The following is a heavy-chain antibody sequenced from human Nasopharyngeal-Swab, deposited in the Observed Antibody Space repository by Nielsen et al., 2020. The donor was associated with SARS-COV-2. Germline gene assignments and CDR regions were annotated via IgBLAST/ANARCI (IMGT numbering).Heavy chain of an antibody. CDR2: FEPEDGET. V-gene: IGHV1-24*01. CDR1: GYTLTEFS. CDR3: ATGAAVDGKTGSYYNYYGMDV. D-gene: IGHD6-19*01. Sequence: ASVKVSCKVSGYTLTEFSMHWVRQAPGTGIEWLGGFEPEDGETIYAQKFQGSVTMTEDTSTDTADKEQSSLSAEDTAVYYCATGAAVDGKTGSYYNYYGMDVWGQGTTVTVSS. J-gene: IGHJ6*02.